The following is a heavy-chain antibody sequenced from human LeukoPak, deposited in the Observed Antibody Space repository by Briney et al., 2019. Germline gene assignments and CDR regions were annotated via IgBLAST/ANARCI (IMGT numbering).Heavy chain of an antibody. Sequence: ASVKVSCKASGYTFTSYYMHWVRQAPGQGLEWMGIINPSGGSTSYAQKFQGRVTMTRDTSTSTVYMELSGLRSEDTAVYYCARDHKKGRPGDWFDPWGQGTLVTVSS. J-gene: IGHJ5*02. CDR1: GYTFTSYY. V-gene: IGHV1-46*01. CDR3: ARDHKKGRPGDWFDP. D-gene: IGHD3-10*01. CDR2: INPSGGST.